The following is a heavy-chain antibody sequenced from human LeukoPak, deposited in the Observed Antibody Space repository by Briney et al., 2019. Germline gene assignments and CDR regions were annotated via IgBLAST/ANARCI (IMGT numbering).Heavy chain of an antibody. Sequence: ASVKVSCKTSGYTFSGYEINWVRQATGRGLEGVGWMNPKTGKTAYARNLQGRVTITRDTSISTAYMDLSGLRSEDTAVYYCARIRPVTTGLKGYYFDYWGQGTLVTVSS. CDR1: GYTFSGYE. V-gene: IGHV1-8*01. CDR3: ARIRPVTTGLKGYYFDY. CDR2: MNPKTGKT. J-gene: IGHJ4*02. D-gene: IGHD1-1*01.